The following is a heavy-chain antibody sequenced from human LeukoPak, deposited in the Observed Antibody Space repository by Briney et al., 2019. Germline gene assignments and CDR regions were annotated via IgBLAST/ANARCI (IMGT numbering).Heavy chain of an antibody. CDR2: ISWNSGGI. CDR3: AKGGGAYCSSTSCSLFDY. J-gene: IGHJ4*02. D-gene: IGHD2-2*01. Sequence: GRSLRLSCAASGFTFDDYAMHWVRQAPGKGLEWVSGISWNSGGIGYADSVKGRFTVSRDNAKNSLYLQMNSLRAEDMALYYCAKGGGAYCSSTSCSLFDYWGQGTLVTVSS. CDR1: GFTFDDYA. V-gene: IGHV3-9*03.